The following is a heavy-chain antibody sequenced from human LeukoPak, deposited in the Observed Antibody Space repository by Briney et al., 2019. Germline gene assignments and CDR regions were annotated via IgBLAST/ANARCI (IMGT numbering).Heavy chain of an antibody. V-gene: IGHV4-39*01. CDR2: IYYSGST. Sequence: PSETLSLTCTVSGGSISSYYWSWIRQPPGKGLEWIGSIYYSGSTYYNPSLKSRVTISVDTSKNQFSLRLSSVTAADTAVYYCARENNHLTWFDPWGQGTLVTVSS. J-gene: IGHJ5*02. CDR1: GGSISSYY. CDR3: ARENNHLTWFDP.